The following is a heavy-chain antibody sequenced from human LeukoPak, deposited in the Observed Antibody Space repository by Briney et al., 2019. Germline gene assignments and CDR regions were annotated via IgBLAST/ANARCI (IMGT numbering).Heavy chain of an antibody. CDR2: ISYDGDNK. Sequence: PGGSLRLSCAAFGFTFSNYAIHWVRQAPGKGLEWLAVISYDGDNKYYADSVRGRFTISRDDSKNTLFLQMNSLRGEDTAVYYCARDLIPFDLGCFDSWGQGALVTVS. CDR3: ARDLIPFDLGCFDS. D-gene: IGHD3-9*01. V-gene: IGHV3-30-3*01. CDR1: GFTFSNYA. J-gene: IGHJ4*02.